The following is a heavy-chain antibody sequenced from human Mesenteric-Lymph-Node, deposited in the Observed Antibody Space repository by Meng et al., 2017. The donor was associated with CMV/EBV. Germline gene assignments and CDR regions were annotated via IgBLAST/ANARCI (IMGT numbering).Heavy chain of an antibody. D-gene: IGHD3-16*01. CDR1: GASITTTKW. CDR2: IDHSGNS. J-gene: IGHJ5*02. V-gene: IGHV4-4*02. CDR3: ARVREHTSLGNYWFDP. Sequence: SETLSPTCAVSGASITTTKWWTWARQPPGKGLEWVGEIDHSGNSNSNPSLKSRLTLSLDTSKNHLSLRMTSVTAEDTAIYYCARVREHTSLGNYWFDPWGQGTLVTVSS.